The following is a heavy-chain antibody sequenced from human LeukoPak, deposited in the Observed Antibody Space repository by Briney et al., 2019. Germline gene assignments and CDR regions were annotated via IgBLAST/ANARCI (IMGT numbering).Heavy chain of an antibody. CDR2: ISGSGGST. CDR3: AKDAHTAMVTWYFDL. D-gene: IGHD5-18*01. Sequence: GGSLRLSCAASGFTFSSYAMSWVRHAPWKGLEWVSAISGSGGSTYYADSVKGRFTISRDNSKNTLYLQMNSLRAEDTAVYYCAKDAHTAMVTWYFDLWGRGTLVTVSS. CDR1: GFTFSSYA. V-gene: IGHV3-23*01. J-gene: IGHJ2*01.